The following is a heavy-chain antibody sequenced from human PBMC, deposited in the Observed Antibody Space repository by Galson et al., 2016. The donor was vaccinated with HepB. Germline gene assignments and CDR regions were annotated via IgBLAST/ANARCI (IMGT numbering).Heavy chain of an antibody. CDR1: DGSIRSSSFS. V-gene: IGHV4-39*01. Sequence: SETLSLTCTVSDGSIRSSSFSWGWIRQPPGRGLEWIGTVYRGKTYYNPSLEGRVTISPGMPTVLLSLKLTSLTAADTAVYYCARAGLLNKASFDCWGQGTLVAVSS. CDR2: VYRGKT. CDR3: ARAGLLNKASFDC. J-gene: IGHJ4*02.